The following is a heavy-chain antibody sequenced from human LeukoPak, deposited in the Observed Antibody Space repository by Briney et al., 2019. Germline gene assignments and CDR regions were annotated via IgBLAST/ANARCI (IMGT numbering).Heavy chain of an antibody. V-gene: IGHV4-34*01. CDR1: GGSFGGYY. CDR2: INHSGST. D-gene: IGHD3-22*01. CDR3: ARGNWYDSSGSFDY. Sequence: PSETLSLTCAVYGGSFGGYYWSWIRQPPGKGLEWIGEINHSGSTNYNPSLKSRVTISVDTSKNQFSLKLSSVTAADTAVYYCARGNWYDSSGSFDYWGQGTLVTVSS. J-gene: IGHJ4*02.